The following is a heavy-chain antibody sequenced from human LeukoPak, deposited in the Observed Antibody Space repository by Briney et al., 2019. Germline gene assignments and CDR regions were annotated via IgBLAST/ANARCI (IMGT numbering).Heavy chain of an antibody. Sequence: GGSLRLSCAASGFTLSSYAMCWVRQAPGKGLEWVSSISASGGSTNYADSVKGRFTTSRDNSKNTVYLQMNSLRAEDTAVYYCAKVMKGSERLTMVRGVIIKTAGLYYMDVWGKGTTVTVSS. J-gene: IGHJ6*03. D-gene: IGHD3-10*01. CDR2: ISASGGST. V-gene: IGHV3-23*01. CDR1: GFTLSSYA. CDR3: AKVMKGSERLTMVRGVIIKTAGLYYMDV.